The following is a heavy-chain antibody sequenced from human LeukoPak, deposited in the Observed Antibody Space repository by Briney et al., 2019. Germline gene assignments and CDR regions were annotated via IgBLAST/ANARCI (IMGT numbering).Heavy chain of an antibody. D-gene: IGHD5-18*01. Sequence: PGGSLRLSCAASGFTLSSYGMHWVRQAPGKGLEWVAFIRYDGSNKYYADSVKGRFTISRDNSKNTLYLQMNSLRAEDTAVYYCAKGTYGYKKNWFDPWGQGTLVTVSS. J-gene: IGHJ5*02. CDR1: GFTLSSYG. V-gene: IGHV3-30*02. CDR2: IRYDGSNK. CDR3: AKGTYGYKKNWFDP.